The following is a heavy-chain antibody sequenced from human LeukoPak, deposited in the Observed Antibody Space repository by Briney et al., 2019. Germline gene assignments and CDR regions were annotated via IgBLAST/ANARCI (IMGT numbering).Heavy chain of an antibody. CDR3: ARCGYYDFWSGYNPATFDY. CDR1: SGSISSSSYY. CDR2: IYYSGST. D-gene: IGHD3-3*01. Sequence: SETLSLTCTVPSGSISSSSYYWGWIRQPPGKGLEWIGSIYYSGSTYYKPSLKSRVTISVDTSKNQFSLKLTSVTAADTAVYYCARCGYYDFWSGYNPATFDYWGQGTLVTVSS. V-gene: IGHV4-39*01. J-gene: IGHJ4*02.